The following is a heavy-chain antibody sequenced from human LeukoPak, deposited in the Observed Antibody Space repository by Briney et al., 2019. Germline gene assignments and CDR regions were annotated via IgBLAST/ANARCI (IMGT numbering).Heavy chain of an antibody. Sequence: NPSETLSLTCAVYGGSFSGYYWSWIRQPPGKGLEWIGEINHSGITNYNPSLKSRVTISVDTSKNQFSLKLSSVTAADTAVYYCARSSGDCSGGSCYLSALDYWGQGTLVTVSS. V-gene: IGHV4-34*01. CDR1: GGSFSGYY. CDR3: ARSSGDCSGGSCYLSALDY. CDR2: INHSGIT. D-gene: IGHD2-15*01. J-gene: IGHJ4*02.